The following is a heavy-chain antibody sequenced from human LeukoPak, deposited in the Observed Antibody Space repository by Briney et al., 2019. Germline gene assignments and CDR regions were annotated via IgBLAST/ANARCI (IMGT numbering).Heavy chain of an antibody. CDR2: IVVGSGNT. V-gene: IGHV1-58*01. D-gene: IGHD4-17*01. CDR3: AARNAYGDYTLYFDY. Sequence: SVKVSCKASGFTFTSSAVQWVRQARGQRLEWIGCIVVGSGNTNYAQKFQERVTITRDMSTSTAYMELSSLRSEDTAVYYCAARNAYGDYTLYFDYWGQGTLVTVSS. J-gene: IGHJ4*02. CDR1: GFTFTSSA.